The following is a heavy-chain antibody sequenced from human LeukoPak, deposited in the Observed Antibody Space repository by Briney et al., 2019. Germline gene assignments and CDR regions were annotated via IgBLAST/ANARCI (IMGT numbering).Heavy chain of an antibody. V-gene: IGHV4-31*03. CDR1: GGSISSGGYY. D-gene: IGHD2-2*01. CDR2: IYYSGST. J-gene: IGHJ4*02. Sequence: SETLSLTCTVSGGSISSGGYYWSWIRQHPGKGLEWIGHIYYSGSTYYNPSLKSRVTMSVDTSKNQFSLKLSSVTAADTAVYYCARAAYCSSTSCYYSHDSYFDYWGQGTPVTVSS. CDR3: ARAAYCSSTSCYYSHDSYFDY.